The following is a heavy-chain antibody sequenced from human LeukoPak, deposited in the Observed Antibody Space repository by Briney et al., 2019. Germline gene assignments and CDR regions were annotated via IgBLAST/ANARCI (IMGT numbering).Heavy chain of an antibody. Sequence: PSETLSLTCTVSSGSISSSNYYWGWIRQPPGKGPEWIGSIYCTGTPYYNPSLKSRVTVSVDTSKNQFSLKLSSVTAADTAVYYCARITSGGDLDYWGQGTLVTVSS. CDR1: SGSISSSNYY. V-gene: IGHV4-39*01. CDR2: IYCTGTP. D-gene: IGHD2-21*01. J-gene: IGHJ4*02. CDR3: ARITSGGDLDY.